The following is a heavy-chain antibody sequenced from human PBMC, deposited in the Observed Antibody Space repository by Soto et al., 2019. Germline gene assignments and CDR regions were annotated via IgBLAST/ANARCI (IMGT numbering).Heavy chain of an antibody. V-gene: IGHV3-23*01. CDR1: GFTFSSYA. CDR3: AMAFSSTGYFDL. Sequence: EVQLLESGGGLVQPGGSLRLSCAASGFTFSSYAMSWVRQAPGKGLEWVSAISGSGGSTYYADSVKGRFTISRDNSKNPLYLQMNSLRAEDTAVYYCAMAFSSTGYFDLWGRGTLVTVSS. D-gene: IGHD6-6*01. J-gene: IGHJ2*01. CDR2: ISGSGGST.